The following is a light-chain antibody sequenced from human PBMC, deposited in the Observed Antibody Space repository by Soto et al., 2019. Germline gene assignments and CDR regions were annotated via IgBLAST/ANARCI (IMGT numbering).Light chain of an antibody. V-gene: IGKV3-20*01. CDR3: QQYGSSPGWT. Sequence: EIVLTQSPATLSLSPGDRAALCSKASQSVHNFLAGYQQKPGQAPRRLIYGASSRATGIPDRFSGSGSGTDFTLTISRLEPEDFAVYYCQQYGSSPGWTFGQGTKVDIK. CDR1: QSVHNF. CDR2: GAS. J-gene: IGKJ1*01.